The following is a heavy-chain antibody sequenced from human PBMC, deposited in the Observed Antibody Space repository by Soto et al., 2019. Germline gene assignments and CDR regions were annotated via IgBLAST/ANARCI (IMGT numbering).Heavy chain of an antibody. CDR1: GFTFSNYA. J-gene: IGHJ6*02. V-gene: IGHV3-30*18. CDR2: IFRDGSKQ. D-gene: IGHD3-3*01. Sequence: QAQLVESGGGVVQPGGSLRLSCAASGFTFSNYAMHWVRQAPGKGLEWVAGIFRDGSKQYYGESVKGRFTISRDNSRDTVYLERNSLRGGDTGVYYCAKSGLPFVEWFPVWGQGTTVTVSS. CDR3: AKSGLPFVEWFPV.